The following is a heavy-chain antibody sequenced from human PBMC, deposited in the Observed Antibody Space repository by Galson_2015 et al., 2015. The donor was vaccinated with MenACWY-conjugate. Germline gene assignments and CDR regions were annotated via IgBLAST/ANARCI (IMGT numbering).Heavy chain of an antibody. CDR2: ISSGSTTI. V-gene: IGHV3-48*01. Sequence: SLRLSCAASRFSFDNYNMNWVRQAPGKGLEWLSYISSGSTTIYYADSVRGRFTISRDNAKNSLYLQMSSLRAEDTAVYYCARDGVLVGSTTFTFDIWGLGTMVTVSS. D-gene: IGHD1-26*01. CDR1: RFSFDNYN. J-gene: IGHJ3*02. CDR3: ARDGVLVGSTTFTFDI.